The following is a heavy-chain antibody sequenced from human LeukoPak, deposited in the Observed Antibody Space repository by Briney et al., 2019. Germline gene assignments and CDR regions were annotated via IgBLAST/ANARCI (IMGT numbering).Heavy chain of an antibody. V-gene: IGHV3-7*01. D-gene: IGHD2-2*02. CDR1: GFTFSSYW. J-gene: IGHJ4*02. Sequence: QAGGSLRLSCAASGFTFSSYWMTWVRQAPGKGLEWVANIKHDGSDKYFVDSVKGRFTISRDNAKNSLHLQMNSLRAEDTAVYYCARILPLRVPAAIGDWGQGTLVTVSS. CDR3: ARILPLRVPAAIGD. CDR2: IKHDGSDK.